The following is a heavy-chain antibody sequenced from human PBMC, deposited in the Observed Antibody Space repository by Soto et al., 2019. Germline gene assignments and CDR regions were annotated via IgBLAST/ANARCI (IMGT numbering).Heavy chain of an antibody. V-gene: IGHV3-33*01. CDR3: ARDVLSSYYVPYGMDV. Sequence: PGGSLRLSCAASGFTFSSYGMHWVRQAPGKGLEWVAVIWYDGSNKYYADSVKGRFTISRDNSKNTLYLQMNSLRAEDTAVYYCARDVLSSYYVPYGMDVWGQGXTLTVYS. CDR1: GFTFSSYG. J-gene: IGHJ6*02. CDR2: IWYDGSNK. D-gene: IGHD3-10*02.